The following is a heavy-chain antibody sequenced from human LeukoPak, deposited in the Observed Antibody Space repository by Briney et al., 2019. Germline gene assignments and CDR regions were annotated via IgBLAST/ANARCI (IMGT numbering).Heavy chain of an antibody. CDR3: ARSGWVPAAPDYGDYGFRPYYFDY. V-gene: IGHV1-69*04. CDR2: IIPILGIA. D-gene: IGHD4-17*01. Sequence: GASVKVSCKASGGTFSSYAISWVRQAPGQGLEWMGRIIPILGIANYAQKFQGRVTITADKSTSTAYMELSSLRSEDTAVYYCARSGWVPAAPDYGDYGFRPYYFDYWGQGTLVTVSS. J-gene: IGHJ4*02. CDR1: GGTFSSYA.